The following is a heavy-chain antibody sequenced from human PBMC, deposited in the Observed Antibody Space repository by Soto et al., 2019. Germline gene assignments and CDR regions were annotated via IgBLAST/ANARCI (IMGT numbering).Heavy chain of an antibody. V-gene: IGHV1-69*04. J-gene: IGHJ4*02. CDR1: GFTFSNYP. Sequence: SVKVSCKASGFTFSNYPISWVRQAPGQGVEWMGRIIPMLGIATYEQRFQGRVIITADKSKSTAYLEVSSLRYEDTAVYYCARDERSGDFDYWGQGNQVTLSS. D-gene: IGHD3-3*01. CDR2: IIPMLGIA. CDR3: ARDERSGDFDY.